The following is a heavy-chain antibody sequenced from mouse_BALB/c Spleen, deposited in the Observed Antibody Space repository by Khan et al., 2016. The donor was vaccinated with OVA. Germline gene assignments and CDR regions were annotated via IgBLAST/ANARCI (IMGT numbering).Heavy chain of an antibody. CDR1: SYTFSSYL. D-gene: IGHD2-12*01. J-gene: IGHJ3*01. V-gene: IGHV1-5*01. Sequence: MQLEESGTVLARPGASVKMSCKTSSYTFSSYLIHWVKQRPGQGLEWIGDIYPGNNATTYNQKFKDKAKLTAGTSASTAYMELSSLTNEDFAVYYCTRGGYSSFAYWGQGTLVTVSA. CDR3: TRGGYSSFAY. CDR2: IYPGNNAT.